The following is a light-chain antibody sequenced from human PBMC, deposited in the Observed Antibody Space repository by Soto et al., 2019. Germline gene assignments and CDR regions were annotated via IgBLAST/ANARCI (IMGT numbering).Light chain of an antibody. Sequence: QSVLTQPPSASGTPGQRVTISCSGSSSNIGSNSVDWYQQLPGTAPKLLISSNNQRPSGVPDRFSGSKSGTSVSLAISGLQSEDEADYYCAAWDDSLDVLIFGGGTQLTVL. V-gene: IGLV1-44*01. CDR1: SSNIGSNS. CDR3: AAWDDSLDVLI. CDR2: SNN. J-gene: IGLJ2*01.